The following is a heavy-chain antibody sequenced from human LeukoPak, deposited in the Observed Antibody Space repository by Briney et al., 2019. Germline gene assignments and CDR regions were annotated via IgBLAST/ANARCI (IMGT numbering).Heavy chain of an antibody. CDR2: ISGSGGST. D-gene: IGHD1-26*01. Sequence: GGSLRLSCAASGFTFSSYAMSWVRQAPGKGLEWVSAISGSGGSTYYADSVKGRFTISRDNSKNTLYLQMNSLRAEDTAVYYCAKLHYESGCYRHFDYWGQGTLVTVSS. CDR3: AKLHYESGCYRHFDY. J-gene: IGHJ4*02. V-gene: IGHV3-23*01. CDR1: GFTFSSYA.